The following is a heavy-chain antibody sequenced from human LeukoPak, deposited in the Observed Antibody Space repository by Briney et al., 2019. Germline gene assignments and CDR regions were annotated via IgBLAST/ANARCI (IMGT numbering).Heavy chain of an antibody. CDR1: GGSISSGDYY. D-gene: IGHD5-12*01. CDR3: VRDSGRYSGYDYPGGFDS. V-gene: IGHV4-30-4*01. CDR2: IYYSGRT. Sequence: PSETLSLTCTISGGSISSGDYYWSWIRQPPGKGLEWIGYIYYSGRTYYNPSLKSRVTISVDTSKNQFSLKLSSVTAADTAVYYCVRDSGRYSGYDYPGGFDSWGQGTLVTVSS. J-gene: IGHJ4*02.